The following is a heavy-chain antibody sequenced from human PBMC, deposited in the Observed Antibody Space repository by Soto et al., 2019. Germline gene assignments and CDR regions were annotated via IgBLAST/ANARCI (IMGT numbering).Heavy chain of an antibody. J-gene: IGHJ4*02. D-gene: IGHD2-2*01. V-gene: IGHV3-33*01. CDR2: IWYDGSNK. CDR1: GFTFSSYG. CDR3: ARDRGRGYQGLDY. Sequence: HPGGSLRLSCAASGFTFSSYGMHWVRQAPGKGLEWVAVIWYDGSNKYYADSVKGRFTISRDNSKNTLYLQMNSLRAEDTAVYYCARDRGRGYQGLDYWGQGTLVTVSS.